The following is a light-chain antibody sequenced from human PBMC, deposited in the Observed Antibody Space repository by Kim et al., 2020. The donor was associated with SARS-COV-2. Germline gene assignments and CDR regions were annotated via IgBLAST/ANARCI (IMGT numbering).Light chain of an antibody. CDR2: AAS. CDR1: QSIGTY. J-gene: IGKJ4*01. V-gene: IGKV1-39*01. CDR3: QQSHTTPLLT. Sequence: DIQMTQSQSSLAASVGDRVTIACRASQSIGTYLNWYQQKPGKAPKLLIFAASTLQSGVPSRFSGSGSGTDFTLTVTSLQPEDFATYFCQQSHTTPLLTFGGGTKVDIK.